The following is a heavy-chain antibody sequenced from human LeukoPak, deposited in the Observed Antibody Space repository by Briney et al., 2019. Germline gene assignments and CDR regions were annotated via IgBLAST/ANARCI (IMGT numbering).Heavy chain of an antibody. CDR1: GFTFSSYW. CDR2: IKQDGSEK. CDR3: ARGTRYCSSTSCYSAEYFQH. Sequence: PGGSLRLSCAASGFTFSSYWMSWVRQAPGKGLEWVANIKQDGSEKYYVDSVKGRFTISRDNAKNSLYLQMNSLRAEDTAVYYCARGTRYCSSTSCYSAEYFQHWGQGTLVTVSS. J-gene: IGHJ1*01. V-gene: IGHV3-7*01. D-gene: IGHD2-2*01.